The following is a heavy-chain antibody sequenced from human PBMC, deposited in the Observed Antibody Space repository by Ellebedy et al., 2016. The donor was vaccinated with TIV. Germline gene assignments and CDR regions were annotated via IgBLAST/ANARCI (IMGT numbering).Heavy chain of an antibody. V-gene: IGHV3-23*01. CDR2: ITGGGDTT. Sequence: GESLKISCAASGFTFSSHGMAWVRQAPGKGLEWLSGITGGGDTTYYADSVKGRCTISRDNSKNTLYLQMKSLRGDDTAVYYCAKATVVVRVSCLDHWGQGTLVTVSS. CDR1: GFTFSSHG. CDR3: AKATVVVRVSCLDH. D-gene: IGHD4-23*01. J-gene: IGHJ4*02.